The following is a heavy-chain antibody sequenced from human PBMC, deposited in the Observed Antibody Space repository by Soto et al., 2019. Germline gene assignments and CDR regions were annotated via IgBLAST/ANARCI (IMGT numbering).Heavy chain of an antibody. CDR2: ISSSGSTI. D-gene: IGHD3-16*02. CDR3: ASRFNYDYVWGSYRYGFGDY. CDR1: GFTFSSYE. J-gene: IGHJ4*01. Sequence: GGSLRLSCAASGFTFSSYEMNWVRQAPGKGLEWVSYISSSGSTIYYADSVKGRFTISRDNAKNSLYLQMNSLRAEDTAVYYCASRFNYDYVWGSYRYGFGDYWG. V-gene: IGHV3-48*03.